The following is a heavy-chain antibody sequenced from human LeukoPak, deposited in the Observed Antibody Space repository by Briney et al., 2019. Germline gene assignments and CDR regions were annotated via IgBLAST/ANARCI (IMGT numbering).Heavy chain of an antibody. CDR1: GGSISSYY. V-gene: IGHV4-4*09. CDR3: ARHYSKLAWFDP. Sequence: SETLSLTCTVSGGSISSYYWSWTRQPPGKGLEWIGYIYTSGSTNYNPSLKSRVTISVDTSKNQFSLKLSSVTAADTAVYYCARHYSKLAWFDPWGQGTLVTVSS. D-gene: IGHD5-18*01. J-gene: IGHJ5*02. CDR2: IYTSGST.